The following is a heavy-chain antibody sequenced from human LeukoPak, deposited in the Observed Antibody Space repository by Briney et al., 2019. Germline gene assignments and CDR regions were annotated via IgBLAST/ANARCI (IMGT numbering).Heavy chain of an antibody. Sequence: GGSLRLSCAASGFTFSSYSMNWVRQAPGKGLEWVSSISSSSSYIYYADSVKGRFTISRDNSKNTLYLQMNTLRAEDTAVYYCAKLEIYDFWSGYSPYFDYWGQGTLVTVSS. V-gene: IGHV3-21*04. D-gene: IGHD3-3*01. CDR1: GFTFSSYS. CDR3: AKLEIYDFWSGYSPYFDY. CDR2: ISSSSSYI. J-gene: IGHJ4*02.